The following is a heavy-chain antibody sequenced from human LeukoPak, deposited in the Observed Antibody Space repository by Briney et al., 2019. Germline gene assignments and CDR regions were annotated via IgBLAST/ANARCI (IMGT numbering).Heavy chain of an antibody. J-gene: IGHJ4*02. Sequence: AGGSLRLSCAVSGFTFSSYELNWVPEAPGKGGEWVSYISSSGSTIYYADSVKDRFTISRENAKNSLYLQMNSRRAGDTAVYYCARGWSLVYWGQGTLVTVSS. V-gene: IGHV3-48*03. CDR2: ISSSGSTI. CDR3: ARGWSLVY. D-gene: IGHD1-26*01. CDR1: GFTFSSYE.